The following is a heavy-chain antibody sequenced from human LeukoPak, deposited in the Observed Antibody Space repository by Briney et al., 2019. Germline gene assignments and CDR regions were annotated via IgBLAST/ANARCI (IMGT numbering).Heavy chain of an antibody. CDR1: GGSISSYY. CDR3: ARWKYSSSSVTYNWFDP. V-gene: IGHV4-4*09. Sequence: SETLSLTCTVSGGSISSYYWSWIRQPPGKGLEWIGYIYTSGSTNYNPSLKSRVTISVDTSKNQFSLKLSSVTAADTAVYYCARWKYSSSSVTYNWFDPWGQGTLVTVSS. CDR2: IYTSGST. J-gene: IGHJ5*02. D-gene: IGHD6-6*01.